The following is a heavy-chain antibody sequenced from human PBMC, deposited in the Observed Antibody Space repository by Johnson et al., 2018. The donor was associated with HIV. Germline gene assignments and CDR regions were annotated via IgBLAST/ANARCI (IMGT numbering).Heavy chain of an antibody. Sequence: VQLVESGGGLVKPGGSLRLSCAASGFTFSNAWMSWVRQAPGKGLEWVGRIKSKTDGGTTYYADSVKGRFTISRDNSKNTLYLQMNSLRADDTAVYYCAREVATMCAFDIWGQGTMVTVSS. CDR3: AREVATMCAFDI. CDR1: GFTFSNAW. J-gene: IGHJ3*02. CDR2: IKSKTDGGTT. V-gene: IGHV3-15*05. D-gene: IGHD5-12*01.